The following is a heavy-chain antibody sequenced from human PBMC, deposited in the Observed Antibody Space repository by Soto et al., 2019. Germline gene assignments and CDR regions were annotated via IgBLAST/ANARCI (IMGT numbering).Heavy chain of an antibody. J-gene: IGHJ4*02. CDR1: GGSISSYY. CDR3: ARLDSSGPYVDY. Sequence: PSETLSLTCTVSGGSISSYYWSWIRQPPGKGLEWIGYIYYSGSTNYNPSLKSRVTISADTSKNQFSLKLNSVTAADTAVYYCARLDSSGPYVDYWGQGALVTVSS. D-gene: IGHD3-22*01. V-gene: IGHV4-59*08. CDR2: IYYSGST.